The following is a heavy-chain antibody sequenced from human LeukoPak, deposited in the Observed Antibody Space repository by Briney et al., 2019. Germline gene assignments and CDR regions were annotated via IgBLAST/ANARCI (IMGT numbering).Heavy chain of an antibody. V-gene: IGHV1-46*01. CDR2: INPSGGST. CDR1: GYTFTSYY. D-gene: IGHD3-22*01. Sequence: GASVKVSCKASGYTFTSYYMHWVRQAPGQGLEWMGIINPSGGSTSYAQKFQGRVTMTRDTSTSTLYMELSSLRSEDTAVYYCARDSRRTYDSSGYYHPTAPPLRYWGQGTLVTVSS. CDR3: ARDSRRTYDSSGYYHPTAPPLRY. J-gene: IGHJ4*02.